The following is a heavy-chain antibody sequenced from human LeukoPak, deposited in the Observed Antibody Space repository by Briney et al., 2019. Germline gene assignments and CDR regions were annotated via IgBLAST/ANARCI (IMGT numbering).Heavy chain of an antibody. CDR3: ARGRDYGTNSGSDY. D-gene: IGHD4-23*01. CDR2: ISSSSSYI. J-gene: IGHJ4*02. CDR1: GFTFSSYG. Sequence: GGSLRLSCAASGFTFSSYGMHWVRQAPGQGLEWVSSISSSSSYIYFADSVKGRFTISRDNAKNSLYLQMNSLRAEDTAVYYCARGRDYGTNSGSDYWGQGTLVTVSS. V-gene: IGHV3-21*01.